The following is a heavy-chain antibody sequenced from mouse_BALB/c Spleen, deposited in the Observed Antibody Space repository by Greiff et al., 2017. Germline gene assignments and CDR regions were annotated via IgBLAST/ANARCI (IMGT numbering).Heavy chain of an antibody. J-gene: IGHJ2*01. CDR2: INPYNGAT. D-gene: IGHD2-2*01. CDR1: GYSFTGYY. CDR3: ARPDGYEFSYY. Sequence: EVQLQQSGTVLARPGASVKISCKASGYSFTGYYMHWVKQSHVKSLEWIGRINPYNGATSYNQNFKDKASLTVDKSSSTAYMELHSLTSEDSAVYYCARPDGYEFSYYWGQGTTLTVSS. V-gene: IGHV1-31*01.